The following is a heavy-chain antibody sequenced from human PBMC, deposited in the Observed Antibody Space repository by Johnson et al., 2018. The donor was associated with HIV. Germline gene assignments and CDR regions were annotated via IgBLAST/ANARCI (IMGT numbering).Heavy chain of an antibody. J-gene: IGHJ3*02. CDR3: ARDDRPDGFDI. CDR2: INAGGDT. CDR1: GFTFSSYA. V-gene: IGHV3-66*01. Sequence: VQLVESGGGVVQPGRSLRLSCAASGFTFSSYAMSWVRQAPGKGLEWVSVINAGGDTYYADSVKGRFTISRDRAKNTVSLQMNSLRVEDTAVYYCARDDRPDGFDIWGQGTMVTVSS. D-gene: IGHD1-14*01.